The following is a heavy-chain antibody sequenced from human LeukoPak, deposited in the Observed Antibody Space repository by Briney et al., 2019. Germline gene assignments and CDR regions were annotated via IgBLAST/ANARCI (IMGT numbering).Heavy chain of an antibody. J-gene: IGHJ6*02. CDR2: IKQDGSEK. V-gene: IGHV3-7*04. Sequence: GGSLRLSCAASGFTFSSYWMSWVRQAPGKGLEWVANIKQDGSEKYYVDSVKGRLTTSRDNAKNSLYLQMNSLRAEDTAVYYCARDSYFCPMDVWGQGTTVTVSS. CDR1: GFTFSSYW. D-gene: IGHD3-3*01. CDR3: ARDSYFCPMDV.